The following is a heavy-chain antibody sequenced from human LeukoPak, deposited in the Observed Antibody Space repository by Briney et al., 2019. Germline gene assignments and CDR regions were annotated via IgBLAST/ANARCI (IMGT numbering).Heavy chain of an antibody. Sequence: GGSLRLSCAASGVTFSGYIMNWVRQAPGKGLEWVSYISSVSSTIYYAYSVKGRFTISRNNSNNSLYLQMNSLRAEDTAVYYCERGLGTGRTQFDYWGQGTLVTVSS. V-gene: IGHV3-48*01. J-gene: IGHJ4*02. CDR3: ERGLGTGRTQFDY. D-gene: IGHD1-1*01. CDR2: ISSVSSTI. CDR1: GVTFSGYI.